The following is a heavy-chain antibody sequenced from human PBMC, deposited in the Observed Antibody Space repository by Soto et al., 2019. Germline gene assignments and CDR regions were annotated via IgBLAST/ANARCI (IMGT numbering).Heavy chain of an antibody. CDR2: IKQDGSEK. V-gene: IGHV3-7*01. CDR1: GFTFNSYW. Sequence: GGSMKLSCAASGFTFNSYWVSWVRQAPGKGLEWVANIKQDGSEKYYVDSVKGRFTISRDNAKNSLYLQMNSLRAEDTAVYYCARDRLGPFDAFDIWGQGTMVTVSS. CDR3: ARDRLGPFDAFDI. D-gene: IGHD3-22*01. J-gene: IGHJ3*02.